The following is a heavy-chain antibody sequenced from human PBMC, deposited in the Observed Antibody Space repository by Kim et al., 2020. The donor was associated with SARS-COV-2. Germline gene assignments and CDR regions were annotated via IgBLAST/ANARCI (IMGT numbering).Heavy chain of an antibody. Sequence: LKSRVTISVDTSKNQFSLKLSSVTAADTAVYYCARERNWDLYYYYYYMDVWGKGTTVTVSS. D-gene: IGHD1-26*01. J-gene: IGHJ6*03. V-gene: IGHV4-34*01. CDR3: ARERNWDLYYYYYYMDV.